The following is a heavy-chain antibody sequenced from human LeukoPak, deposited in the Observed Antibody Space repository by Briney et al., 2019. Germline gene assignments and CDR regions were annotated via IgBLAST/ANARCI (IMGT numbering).Heavy chain of an antibody. V-gene: IGHV4-39*07. Sequence: SETLSLTCTVSGGSISSSSYYWGWIRQPPGKGLEWIGSIYYSGSTYYNPSLKSRVAISVETSKNQFSLKLSSVTAADTAVYYCARAGERVRGVIIMGFDYWGQGTLVTVSS. CDR3: ARAGERVRGVIIMGFDY. CDR1: GGSISSSSYY. D-gene: IGHD3-10*01. CDR2: IYYSGST. J-gene: IGHJ4*02.